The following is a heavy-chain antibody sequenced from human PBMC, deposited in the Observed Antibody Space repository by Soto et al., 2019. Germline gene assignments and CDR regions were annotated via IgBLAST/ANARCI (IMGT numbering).Heavy chain of an antibody. CDR2: IKSKTDGGTT. D-gene: IGHD3-3*01. CDR3: TADRHYDFWSGYYANFDY. V-gene: IGHV3-15*01. Sequence: PGESLKISCAASGFTFSNAWMSWVRQAPGKGLEWVGRIKSKTDGGTTDYAAPVKGRFTISRDDSKNTLYLQMNSRKTEDTAVYYCTADRHYDFWSGYYANFDYWGQGTLVTVSS. J-gene: IGHJ4*02. CDR1: GFTFSNAW.